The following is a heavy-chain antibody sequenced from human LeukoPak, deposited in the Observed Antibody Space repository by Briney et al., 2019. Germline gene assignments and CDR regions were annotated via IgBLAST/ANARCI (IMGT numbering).Heavy chain of an antibody. Sequence: GGSLRLSCAASGFTFSSYAMSWVRQAPGKGLEWVSTISNSDGSTYYADSVKGRFTISRDNSEDTLYLQMNSLRAEDTAVYYCAKDTMGDSSGYSPFDYWGQGTLVTVSS. D-gene: IGHD3-22*01. CDR3: AKDTMGDSSGYSPFDY. CDR2: ISNSDGST. V-gene: IGHV3-23*01. J-gene: IGHJ4*02. CDR1: GFTFSSYA.